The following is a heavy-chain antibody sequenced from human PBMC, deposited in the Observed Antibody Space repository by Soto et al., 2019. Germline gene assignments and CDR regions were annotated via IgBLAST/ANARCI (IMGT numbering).Heavy chain of an antibody. CDR1: GGSFSGYY. V-gene: IGHV4-34*01. CDR2: INHSGST. J-gene: IGHJ6*03. CDR3: ARQHYYYYYMDV. Sequence: QVQLQQWGAGLLKPSESLSLTCAVYGGSFSGYYWSWIRQPPGKGLEWIGEINHSGSTNYNPSLKSRVTISVDTPKNQFSLKLSSVTAADTAVYYCARQHYYYYYMDVWGKGTTVTVSS.